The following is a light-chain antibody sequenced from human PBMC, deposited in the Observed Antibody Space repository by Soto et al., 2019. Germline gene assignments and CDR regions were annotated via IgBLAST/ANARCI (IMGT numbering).Light chain of an antibody. J-gene: IGKJ1*01. CDR2: AAY. CDR1: QSVSSSY. Sequence: TQSPGTLSLSPGERATLSCRASQSVSSSYLAWYQQKPGKAPKLLIYAAYNLQSGVPSRFSGSVSGTDFTLTISCLQSEDVATYYCQQYYSYPRTFGQGTKVEIK. CDR3: QQYYSYPRT. V-gene: IGKV1-8*01.